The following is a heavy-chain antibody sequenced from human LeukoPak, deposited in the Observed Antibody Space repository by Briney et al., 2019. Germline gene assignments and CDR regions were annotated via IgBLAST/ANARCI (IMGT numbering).Heavy chain of an antibody. CDR2: INSYGSST. V-gene: IGHV3-74*01. D-gene: IGHD3-3*01. CDR3: ARGYDFWSGKDAFDI. CDR1: GFTFSSYW. Sequence: GVSLRLSYAASGFTFSSYWMHCARQAPGKGLVWVSHINSYGSSTSYADSVKGRFTIYRDNAKNTQYLQMKSLRAEDTAVYYCARGYDFWSGKDAFDIWGQGTMVTVSS. J-gene: IGHJ3*02.